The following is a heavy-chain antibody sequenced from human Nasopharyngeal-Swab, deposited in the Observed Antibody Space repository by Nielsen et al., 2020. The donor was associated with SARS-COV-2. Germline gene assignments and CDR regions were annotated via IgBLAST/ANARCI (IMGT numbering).Heavy chain of an antibody. CDR3: THRTRCLEPDTIFGVPLASLSYYYMDV. CDR2: IYWDDDQ. CDR1: GFSLTTSGVG. J-gene: IGHJ6*03. V-gene: IGHV2-5*02. D-gene: IGHD3-3*01. Sequence: SGPTLVNPTQTLTLTCSFSGFSLTTSGVGVAWIRQPPGKALEWLALIYWDDDQRYHPYLKTRLTIPKDTSKEQVVLTLTHMGPVDSGTYYCTHRTRCLEPDTIFGVPLASLSYYYMDVWGKGTTVTVS.